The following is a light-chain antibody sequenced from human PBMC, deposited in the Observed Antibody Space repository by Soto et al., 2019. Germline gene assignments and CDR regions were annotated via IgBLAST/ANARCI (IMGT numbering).Light chain of an antibody. J-gene: IGKJ1*01. CDR2: DAS. CDR3: QQYNSYSVT. V-gene: IGKV1-5*01. Sequence: DIKMTQSPSTLSASVGDRVSITCRASQSIDTWLAWYQQKPGKAPNLLIYDASTLESGVPSRFSGSGSGTEFTLTISSLQPDDFATYYCQQYNSYSVTFGQGTKVDIK. CDR1: QSIDTW.